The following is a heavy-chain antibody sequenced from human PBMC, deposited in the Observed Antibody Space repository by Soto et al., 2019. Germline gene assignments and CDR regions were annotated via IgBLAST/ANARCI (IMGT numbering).Heavy chain of an antibody. J-gene: IGHJ4*02. Sequence: GGSLRLSCAASGFTFSSYAMSWVRQAPGKGLEWVSAISGSGGSTYYADSVKGRFTISRDNSQNTLYLQMNSLRAEDTAVYYCAKDLYVVVIYYFDYWGQGTLVTVSS. D-gene: IGHD3-22*01. CDR1: GFTFSSYA. CDR2: ISGSGGST. CDR3: AKDLYVVVIYYFDY. V-gene: IGHV3-23*01.